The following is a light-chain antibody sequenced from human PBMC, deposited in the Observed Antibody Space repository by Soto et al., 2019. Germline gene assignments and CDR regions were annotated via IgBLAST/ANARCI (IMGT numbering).Light chain of an antibody. Sequence: QSALTQPASVSGSPGQSNTISCTGTSSDVGAYNFVSWYQHHPGRAPKLIIYEVTIRPSGVSNRFSGSKSGNTASLTISGLQAEDEADYYCSSYTTSAPYVFGIGTKLTVL. J-gene: IGLJ1*01. CDR2: EVT. CDR1: SSDVGAYNF. CDR3: SSYTTSAPYV. V-gene: IGLV2-14*01.